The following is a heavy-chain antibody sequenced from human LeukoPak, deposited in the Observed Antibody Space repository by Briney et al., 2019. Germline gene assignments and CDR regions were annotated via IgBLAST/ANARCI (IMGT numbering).Heavy chain of an antibody. J-gene: IGHJ4*02. Sequence: GGSLRLSCAASGFTFISYAMSWVRQAPGKGLEWVSAISGSGGSTYYADSVKGRFTISRDNSKNTLYLQMNSLRAEDTAVYYCAKDHYYGSGSYYTPPEYWGQGTLVTVSS. CDR2: ISGSGGST. V-gene: IGHV3-23*01. CDR1: GFTFISYA. D-gene: IGHD3-10*01. CDR3: AKDHYYGSGSYYTPPEY.